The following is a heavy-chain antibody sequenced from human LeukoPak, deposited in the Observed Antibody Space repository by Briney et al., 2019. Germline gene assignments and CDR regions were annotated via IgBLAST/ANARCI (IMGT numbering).Heavy chain of an antibody. CDR3: ARDRPGTTSLEY. CDR2: SGNT. D-gene: IGHD1-14*01. V-gene: IGHV4-59*01. CDR1: GVSISTSY. J-gene: IGHJ4*02. Sequence: SETLSLTRTVSGVSISTSYWSWIRQPPGKGLEWIGYSGNTNHNPSLESRVTISVDTSKNQFFLRLTSVTAADTAVYYCARDRPGTTSLEYWGQGTLVTVSS.